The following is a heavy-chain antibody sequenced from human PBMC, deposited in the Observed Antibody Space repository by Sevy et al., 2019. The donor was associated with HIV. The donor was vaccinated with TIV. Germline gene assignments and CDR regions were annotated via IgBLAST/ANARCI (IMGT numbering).Heavy chain of an antibody. CDR2: IYSEGST. CDR1: GFTVSSNY. J-gene: IGHJ6*02. CDR3: ARTSAHSSGHFDYYYGMDV. V-gene: IGHV3-53*01. Sequence: GGSLRLSCAASGFTVSSNYMSWVRQAPGKGLEWVSVIYSEGSTYYADSVKGRLAISRDNSKNTLYLQMNSLRAQETAVYYGARTSAHSSGHFDYYYGMDVWGQGTTVTVSS. D-gene: IGHD3-22*01.